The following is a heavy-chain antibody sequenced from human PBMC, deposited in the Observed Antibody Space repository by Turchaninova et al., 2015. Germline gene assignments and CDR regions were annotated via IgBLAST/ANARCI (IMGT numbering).Heavy chain of an antibody. Sequence: EVQLVESGGGLVQTGGSLRLSCAASGFTLSSHWMHWVRQAPGMGLVWVASFNADGRSTSHADWLRGRCTKSRDYAKNTLYLRMNSLRAEDTAVYFWARVPLAAGGTSALDIWGQGTMVTVSS. D-gene: IGHD6-13*01. J-gene: IGHJ3*02. V-gene: IGHV3-74*01. CDR1: GFTLSSHW. CDR2: FNADGRST. CDR3: ARVPLAAGGTSALDI.